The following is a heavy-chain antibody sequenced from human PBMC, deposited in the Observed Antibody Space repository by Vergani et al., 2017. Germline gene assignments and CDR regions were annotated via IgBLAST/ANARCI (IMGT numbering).Heavy chain of an antibody. CDR3: ARQFWVSQGVGAFEA. CDR2: VFHSGSA. J-gene: IGHJ3*01. CDR1: GYPISCGHH. V-gene: IGHV4-38-2*02. Sequence: QVQLQESGPGLVKPSETLSLTCSVPGYPISCGHHWGWIRQPPGKGLEWIATVFHSGSAYYNPSPRPRVTLSVEPSKNQFSLRLTTLTAAVTAVYYCARQFWVSQGVGAFEAWGRGTEVSVSS. D-gene: IGHD3-16*01.